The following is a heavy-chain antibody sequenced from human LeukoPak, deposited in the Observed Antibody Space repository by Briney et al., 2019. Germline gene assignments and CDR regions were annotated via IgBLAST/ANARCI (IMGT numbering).Heavy chain of an antibody. J-gene: IGHJ4*02. CDR3: ARRSGGADY. CDR2: IYPGDSDT. D-gene: IGHD3-16*01. V-gene: IGHV5-51*01. Sequence: GESLQISCKGSGYSFSTYWIGWVRQTPGKGLEWMGIIYPGDSDTRYSPSFQGLVTISADKSITTAYLQWSSLQASDTAIYYCARRSGGADYWGQGTLVTVSS. CDR1: GYSFSTYW.